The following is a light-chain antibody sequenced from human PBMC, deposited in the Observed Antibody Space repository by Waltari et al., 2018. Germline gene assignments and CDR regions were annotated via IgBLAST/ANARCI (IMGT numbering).Light chain of an antibody. CDR2: DAS. Sequence: EVVLTQSPATLSLSPGARATLSCRASQSVSNYLPWYQQKPGQAPRLLIYDASNRATGIPARFSGSGSGTDFTLTISSLEPEDFAVYYCQQRKFWPPITIGQGTRLESK. CDR1: QSVSNY. CDR3: QQRKFWPPIT. J-gene: IGKJ5*01. V-gene: IGKV3-11*01.